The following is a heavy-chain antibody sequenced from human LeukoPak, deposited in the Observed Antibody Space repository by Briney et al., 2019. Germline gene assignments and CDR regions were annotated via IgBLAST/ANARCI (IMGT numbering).Heavy chain of an antibody. CDR3: AKDVTYLGGCSSTSCYFYYYYGMDV. Sequence: GGSLRLSCAASGFTFSSYGMHWVRQAPGQGLEWVAVISYDGSNKYYADSVKGRFTISRDNSKNTLYLQMNSLRAEDTAVYYCAKDVTYLGGCSSTSCYFYYYYGMDVWGQGTTVTVSS. CDR2: ISYDGSNK. D-gene: IGHD2-2*01. V-gene: IGHV3-30*18. J-gene: IGHJ6*02. CDR1: GFTFSSYG.